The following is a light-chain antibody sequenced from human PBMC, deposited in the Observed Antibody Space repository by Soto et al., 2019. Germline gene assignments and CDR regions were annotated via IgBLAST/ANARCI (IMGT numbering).Light chain of an antibody. CDR1: QRVSSY. Sequence: EIVLTQSPATLSLSPGERATLSCRARQRVSSYLAWYQQKPGQAPRLLIYDASNRATGIPARFSGSVSGTDFTLTISSLEPEDFAVYYCQQRSNWPTFGQGTRLEIK. V-gene: IGKV3-11*01. CDR2: DAS. J-gene: IGKJ5*01. CDR3: QQRSNWPT.